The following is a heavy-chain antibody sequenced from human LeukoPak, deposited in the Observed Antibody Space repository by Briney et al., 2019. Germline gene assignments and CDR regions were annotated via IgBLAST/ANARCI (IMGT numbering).Heavy chain of an antibody. CDR1: GFTFSSYW. D-gene: IGHD5-18*01. J-gene: IGHJ4*02. CDR3: ARDHGYSYFDY. CDR2: IKQDGSEK. Sequence: GGSLRLSCAASGFTFSSYWMSWVRQAPGKGLEWVANIKQDGSEKYYVDSVKGRFTISRDNAKNSLYLQVNSLRAEDTAVYYCARDHGYSYFDYWGQGTLVTVSS. V-gene: IGHV3-7*01.